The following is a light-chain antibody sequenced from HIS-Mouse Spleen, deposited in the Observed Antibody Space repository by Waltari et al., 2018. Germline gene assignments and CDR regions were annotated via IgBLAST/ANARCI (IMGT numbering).Light chain of an antibody. CDR2: DDS. CDR1: NIGSKS. CDR3: QVWDSSSDHYV. Sequence: SYVLTQPPSVSVAPGQTARLTCGGNNIGSKSADWYQQKPGQAPVLVVYDDSDRHPGLPVPCAGSNSGNTATRTISRGEAEDEADYYCQVWDSSSDHYVFGTGTKVTVL. V-gene: IGLV3-21*02. J-gene: IGLJ1*01.